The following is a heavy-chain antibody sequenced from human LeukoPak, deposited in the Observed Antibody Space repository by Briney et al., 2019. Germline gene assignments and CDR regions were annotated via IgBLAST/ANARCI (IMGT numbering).Heavy chain of an antibody. J-gene: IGHJ4*02. CDR3: ARDPQSDGSGWYPYFDY. Sequence: GGSLRLSCAAPGFTVSSNHMSWVRQAPGKGLEWVSLIYSGSPTYSGGTTYYADSVKGRFTISRDNSKNTLYLQMSSLRAEDTAVYYCARDPQSDGSGWYPYFDYWGQGTLVTVSS. V-gene: IGHV3-NL1*01. CDR2: IYSGSPTYSGGTT. D-gene: IGHD6-19*01. CDR1: GFTVSSNH.